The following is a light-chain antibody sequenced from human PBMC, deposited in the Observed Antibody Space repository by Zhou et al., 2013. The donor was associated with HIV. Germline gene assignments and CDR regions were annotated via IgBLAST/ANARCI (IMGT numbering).Light chain of an antibody. V-gene: IGKV1-8*01. CDR2: AAS. Sequence: AIRMTQSPSSLSASTGDRVTITCRASQDISSYLAWYQQKPGKAPNLLIYAASTLQSGVPSRFSGSGSGTDFTLTISCLQSEDFATYYCQQYYTYPRTFGQGTKVEIK. CDR1: QDISSY. J-gene: IGKJ1*01. CDR3: QQYYTYPRT.